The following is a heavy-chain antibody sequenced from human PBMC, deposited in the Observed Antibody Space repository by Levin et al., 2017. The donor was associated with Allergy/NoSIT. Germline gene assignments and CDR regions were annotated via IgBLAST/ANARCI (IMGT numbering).Heavy chain of an antibody. CDR2: ISSSSSYT. CDR1: GFTFSDYY. V-gene: IGHV3-11*03. CDR3: ASQDYYGAGSEDY. Sequence: GGSLRLSCAASGFTFSDYYMSWIRQAPGKGLEWASYISSSSSYTNYEAYVKGRFTISRANAKNSLYLQMNSLRAEDTAVYYCASQDYYGAGSEDYWGQGTLVTVSS. J-gene: IGHJ4*02. D-gene: IGHD3-10*01.